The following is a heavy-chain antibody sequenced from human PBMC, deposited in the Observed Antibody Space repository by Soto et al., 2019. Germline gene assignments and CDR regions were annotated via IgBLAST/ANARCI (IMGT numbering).Heavy chain of an antibody. Sequence: QVQLVESGGGVVQPGTSLRVSCVGSGFTFRSYVIHWVRQAPGKGLEWVALTSYAGSNKYYGDSVRGRFTISRDNSRNTVDLQMDSLRLADTALYYCARWGTTGGLDVWGQGTLVSVSS. J-gene: IGHJ1*01. CDR2: TSYAGSNK. CDR1: GFTFRSYV. V-gene: IGHV3-30*19. CDR3: ARWGTTGGLDV. D-gene: IGHD3-16*01.